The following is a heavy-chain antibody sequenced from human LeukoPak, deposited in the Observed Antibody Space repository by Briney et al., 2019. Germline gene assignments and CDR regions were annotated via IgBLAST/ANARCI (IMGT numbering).Heavy chain of an antibody. CDR3: AKDYCDSYGMDV. J-gene: IGHJ6*02. CDR2: ISGDGGST. CDR1: GFTFDDYA. D-gene: IGHD4-17*01. V-gene: IGHV3-43*02. Sequence: GGSLRLSCAASGFTFDDYAMHWVRQAPGKGLEWVSLISGDGGSTYYADSVKGRFTISRDNSKNSLYLQMNSLRTEDTALYYRAKDYCDSYGMDVWGQGTTVTVSS.